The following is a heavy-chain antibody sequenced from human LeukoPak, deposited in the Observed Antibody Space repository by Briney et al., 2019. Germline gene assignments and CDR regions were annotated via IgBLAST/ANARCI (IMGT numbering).Heavy chain of an antibody. D-gene: IGHD3-3*01. Sequence: GASVKVSCKASGYTFTSYYMHWVRQAPGQGLEWMGIINPSGGSTSYAQKFQGRVTMTRDTSTSTVYMELSSLRSEDTAVYYCARMGPDYDFWSGYYANHNYYYYGMDVWGQGTTVTVSS. CDR2: INPSGGST. CDR1: GYTFTSYY. V-gene: IGHV1-46*01. CDR3: ARMGPDYDFWSGYYANHNYYYYGMDV. J-gene: IGHJ6*02.